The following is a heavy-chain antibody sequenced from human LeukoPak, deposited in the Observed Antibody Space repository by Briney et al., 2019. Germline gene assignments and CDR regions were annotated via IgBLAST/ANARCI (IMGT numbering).Heavy chain of an antibody. CDR2: INPSGGST. CDR1: GYTFTSYY. CDR3: ARVREWELIFDY. D-gene: IGHD1-26*01. V-gene: IGHV1-46*01. J-gene: IGHJ4*02. Sequence: ASVKVSCKASGYTFTSYYMHWVRQAPGQGLEWVGIINPSGGSTSYAQKFQGRVTMTRDTSTSTVYMELSSLRSEDTAVYYCARVREWELIFDYWGQGTLVTVSS.